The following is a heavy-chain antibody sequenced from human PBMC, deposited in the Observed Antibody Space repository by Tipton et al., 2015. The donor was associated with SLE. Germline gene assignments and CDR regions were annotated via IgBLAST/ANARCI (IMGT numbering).Heavy chain of an antibody. CDR2: ISYDGSNK. Sequence: SLRLSCAASGFTFSSYAMHWVRQAPGKGLEWVAVISYDGSNKYYADSVKGRFTISRDNSKDSLYLQMNSLRAEDTAVYYCAREGGIVVVVGAVDTWGQGARVSVSS. V-gene: IGHV3-30*04. CDR3: AREGGIVVVVGAVDT. CDR1: GFTFSSYA. D-gene: IGHD2-15*01. J-gene: IGHJ3*02.